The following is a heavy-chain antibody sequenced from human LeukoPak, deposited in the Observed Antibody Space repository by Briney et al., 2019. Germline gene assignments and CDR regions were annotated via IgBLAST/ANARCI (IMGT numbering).Heavy chain of an antibody. V-gene: IGHV1-69*05. CDR2: IIPIFGTA. J-gene: IGHJ4*02. Sequence: GASVKVSCKASGGTFSSYAISWGRQAPGQGLEWVGSIIPIFGTANYAQKFQGRVTITTDESTSTAYMELSSLRSEDTAVYYCASAYYYDSSGYYYGYWGQGTLVTVSS. CDR1: GGTFSSYA. D-gene: IGHD3-22*01. CDR3: ASAYYYDSSGYYYGY.